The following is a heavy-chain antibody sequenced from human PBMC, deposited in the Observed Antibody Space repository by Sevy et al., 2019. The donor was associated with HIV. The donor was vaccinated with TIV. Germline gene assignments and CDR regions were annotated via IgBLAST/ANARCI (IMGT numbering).Heavy chain of an antibody. CDR1: GFTFSSYA. J-gene: IGHJ4*02. Sequence: GGSLRLSCAASGFTFSSYAMHWVRQAPGKGLEWVAVISYDGSNKYYAASVKGRFTISRDNSKNTLYLQMNSLRAEDTAVFYCARTPAYGSGWWDVDYWGQGTLVTVSS. V-gene: IGHV3-30-3*01. CDR2: ISYDGSNK. D-gene: IGHD6-19*01. CDR3: ARTPAYGSGWWDVDY.